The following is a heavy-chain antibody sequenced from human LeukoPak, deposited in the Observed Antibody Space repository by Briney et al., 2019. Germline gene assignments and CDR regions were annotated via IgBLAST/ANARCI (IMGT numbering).Heavy chain of an antibody. J-gene: IGHJ4*02. CDR1: GFTLSTYW. Sequence: GGSLRLSCAASGFTLSTYWMSWVRQAPGKGLEWVANIKQDGSEKYYVDSVKGRFTISRDNAKHSLYLQMNSLRANDTAVYYCARESDYYYFDYWGQGTLVTVSS. CDR3: ARESDYYYFDY. CDR2: IKQDGSEK. D-gene: IGHD5-12*01. V-gene: IGHV3-7*05.